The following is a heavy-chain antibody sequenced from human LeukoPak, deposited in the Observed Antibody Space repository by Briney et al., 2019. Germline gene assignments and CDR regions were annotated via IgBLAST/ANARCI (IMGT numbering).Heavy chain of an antibody. J-gene: IGHJ3*02. Sequence: PSETLSLTCAVSDDSFSSHYWTWIRQPPGKGLEWIGYISCIGSTNYNPSPRSRVTISIDTSKNHFSLKLSSVTAADTAVYYCARDLVTVTKGFDIWGQGTMVSVSS. V-gene: IGHV4-59*11. CDR3: ARDLVTVTKGFDI. CDR2: ISCIGST. D-gene: IGHD4-17*01. CDR1: DDSFSSHY.